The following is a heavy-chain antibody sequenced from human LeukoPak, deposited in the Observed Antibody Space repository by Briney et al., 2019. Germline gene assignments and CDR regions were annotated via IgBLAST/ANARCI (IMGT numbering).Heavy chain of an antibody. CDR2: ISGSGSST. V-gene: IGHV3-23*01. D-gene: IGHD6-19*01. Sequence: GGSLRFSCAASAFTFSSYAMSWVRQAPGKGLEWVSAISGSGSSTYYADSVKGRVTISRDNSKNTLYLQMNSLRAEDTAVYYCAKPRENSSGVGRYFDYWGQGTLVTVSS. CDR3: AKPRENSSGVGRYFDY. J-gene: IGHJ4*02. CDR1: AFTFSSYA.